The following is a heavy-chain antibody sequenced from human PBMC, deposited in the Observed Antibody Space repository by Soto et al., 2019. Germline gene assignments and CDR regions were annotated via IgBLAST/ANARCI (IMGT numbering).Heavy chain of an antibody. Sequence: SETLSITCIVYDDSISSYYWSWIRQTPGKGLEWIGYIYFSGSTNYNPSLKSRVSISIDTSKNQFSLKLGSVTAADTAVYYCARNRMLIVVWGPGTTVTVS. V-gene: IGHV4-59*01. D-gene: IGHD3-22*01. CDR3: ARNRMLIVV. J-gene: IGHJ6*02. CDR2: IYFSGST. CDR1: DDSISSYY.